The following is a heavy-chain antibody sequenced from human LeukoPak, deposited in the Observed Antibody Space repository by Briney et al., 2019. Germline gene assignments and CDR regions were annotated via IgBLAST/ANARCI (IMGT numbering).Heavy chain of an antibody. J-gene: IGHJ6*02. D-gene: IGHD3-22*01. CDR1: GFTFTSSA. Sequence: SVKVSCTASGFTFTSSAVQWVRQARGQRLEWIGWIVVGSGNTNYAQKFQERVTITRDMSTSTAYMELSSLRSEDTAVYYCAAGSPWGYDSSGYYFAYYYYGMDVWGQGTTVTVSS. CDR3: AAGSPWGYDSSGYYFAYYYYGMDV. V-gene: IGHV1-58*01. CDR2: IVVGSGNT.